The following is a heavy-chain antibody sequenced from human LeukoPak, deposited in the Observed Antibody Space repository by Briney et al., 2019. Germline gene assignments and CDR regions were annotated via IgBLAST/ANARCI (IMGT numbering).Heavy chain of an antibody. CDR1: GYTFTGYY. V-gene: IGHV1-2*02. CDR2: INPNSGGT. J-gene: IGHJ6*02. CDR3: ASGGYSGYGPGGLFYGMDV. D-gene: IGHD5-12*01. Sequence: ASVKVSCKASGYTFTGYYMHWVRPAPGQGLEWMGWINPNSGGTKYAQKFQGRVTMTRDTSISTAYMELSRLRSDDTAVYYCASGGYSGYGPGGLFYGMDVWGQGTTVTVSS.